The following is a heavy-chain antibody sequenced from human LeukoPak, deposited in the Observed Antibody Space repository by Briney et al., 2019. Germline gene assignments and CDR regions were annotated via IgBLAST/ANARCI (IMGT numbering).Heavy chain of an antibody. CDR3: ASYYYGSGSYYNRAPQDQTGY. J-gene: IGHJ4*02. Sequence: PGGSLRLSCAASGFTFSRYAMSWVRQAPGKGLEWVSAISGSGGSTYYADSVKGRFTISRDNSKNTLYLQMNSLRAEDTAVYYCASYYYGSGSYYNRAPQDQTGYWGQGTLVTVSS. D-gene: IGHD3-10*01. CDR1: GFTFSRYA. CDR2: ISGSGGST. V-gene: IGHV3-23*01.